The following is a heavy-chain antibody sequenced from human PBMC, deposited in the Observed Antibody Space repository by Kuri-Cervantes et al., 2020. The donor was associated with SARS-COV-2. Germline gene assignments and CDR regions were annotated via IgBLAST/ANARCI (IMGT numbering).Heavy chain of an antibody. CDR2: ISRSGSYT. J-gene: IGHJ3*02. V-gene: IGHV3-11*01. Sequence: GESLKISCAVYGGSFSDYFWSWIRQPPGKGLEWVSYISRSGSYTYYADSVRGRFTVSRDNAKSTVYLQMNSLRAEDTALYYCARVDHTLGRGDAIDIWGQGTMVTVSS. D-gene: IGHD2-15*01. CDR1: GGSFSDYF. CDR3: ARVDHTLGRGDAIDI.